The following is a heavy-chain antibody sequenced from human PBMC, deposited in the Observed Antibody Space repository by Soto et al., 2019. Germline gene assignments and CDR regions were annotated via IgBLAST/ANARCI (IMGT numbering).Heavy chain of an antibody. D-gene: IGHD3-10*01. CDR1: GFTFDEFG. CDR2: IRYDGSNK. CDR3: AILTLNYYGSGSENYYMDV. J-gene: IGHJ6*03. Sequence: PGGSLRLSCAASGFTFDEFGMSWVRQVPGKGPEWVAVIRYDGSNKYYADSVKGRFTISRDNSKNTLYLQMNSLRAEDTAVYYCAILTLNYYGSGSENYYMDVWGKGTTVTVSS. V-gene: IGHV3-33*08.